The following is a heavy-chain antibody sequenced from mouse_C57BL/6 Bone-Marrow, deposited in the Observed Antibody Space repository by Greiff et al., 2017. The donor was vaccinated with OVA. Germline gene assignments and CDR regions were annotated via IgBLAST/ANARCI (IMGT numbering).Heavy chain of an antibody. CDR1: GYSITSGFY. J-gene: IGHJ4*01. Sequence: VQLKESGPGLVKPSQSLSLTCPVTGYSITSGFYWNWIRQFPGNKLEWMGYISYDGSNNYNPSLKNRISITRDTSNNQISLKLNSMTTEDTAAYDCARGDYDGIDYYATDYWGQGTAVTVSS. CDR3: ARGDYDGIDYYATDY. CDR2: ISYDGSN. D-gene: IGHD1-1*01. V-gene: IGHV3-6*01.